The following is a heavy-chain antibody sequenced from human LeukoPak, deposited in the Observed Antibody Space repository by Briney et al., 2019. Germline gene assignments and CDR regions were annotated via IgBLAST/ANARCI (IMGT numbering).Heavy chain of an antibody. CDR2: IIPIFGTA. V-gene: IGHV1-69*13. Sequence: ASVKVSCKASGGAFSSYAISWVRQAPGQGLEWMGGIIPIFGTANYAQKFQGRVTITADVSTSTAYVELSSLRSEDTAVYYCARGEEYYDFWSGYYLTADFDYWGQGTLVTVSS. CDR3: ARGEEYYDFWSGYYLTADFDY. D-gene: IGHD3-3*01. J-gene: IGHJ4*02. CDR1: GGAFSSYA.